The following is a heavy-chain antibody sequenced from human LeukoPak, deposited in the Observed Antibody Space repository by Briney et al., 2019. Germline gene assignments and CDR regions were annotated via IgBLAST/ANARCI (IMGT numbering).Heavy chain of an antibody. Sequence: SVKVSCKASGFTFTSSAVQWVRQARGQRLEWIGWIVVGSGNTNYAQKFQERVTITRDMSTSAAYMELSSLRSENTAVYYCAAVRPDYSNSVGFDYWGQGTLVTVSS. CDR2: IVVGSGNT. D-gene: IGHD4-11*01. CDR3: AAVRPDYSNSVGFDY. CDR1: GFTFTSSA. J-gene: IGHJ4*02. V-gene: IGHV1-58*01.